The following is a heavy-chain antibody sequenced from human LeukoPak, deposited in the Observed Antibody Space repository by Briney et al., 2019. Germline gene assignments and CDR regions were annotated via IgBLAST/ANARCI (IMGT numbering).Heavy chain of an antibody. Sequence: GGSLRLSCAASGFTFSSYAMSWVRQAPGKGPEWVSLITGSGATTYYADSVRGRFTVSRDNSKNTLYLQMNSLRAEDTAVYFCAKGDCGGTCLLIDNWGQGTLVTVSS. CDR1: GFTFSSYA. CDR2: ITGSGATT. CDR3: AKGDCGGTCLLIDN. V-gene: IGHV3-23*01. D-gene: IGHD2-15*01. J-gene: IGHJ4*02.